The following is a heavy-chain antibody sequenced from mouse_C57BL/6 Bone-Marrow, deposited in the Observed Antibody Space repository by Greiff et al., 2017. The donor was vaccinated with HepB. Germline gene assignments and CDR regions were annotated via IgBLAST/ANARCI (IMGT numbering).Heavy chain of an antibody. CDR1: GYAFSSSW. V-gene: IGHV1-82*01. CDR3: ARYRDYYAMDY. Sequence: QVQLQQSGPELVKPGASVKISCKASGYAFSSSWMNWVKQRPGKGLEWIGRIYPGDGDTNYNGKFKGKATLTADKSSSTAYMQLSSLTSEDSAVYFCARYRDYYAMDYWGQGTSVTVSS. CDR2: IYPGDGDT. J-gene: IGHJ4*01.